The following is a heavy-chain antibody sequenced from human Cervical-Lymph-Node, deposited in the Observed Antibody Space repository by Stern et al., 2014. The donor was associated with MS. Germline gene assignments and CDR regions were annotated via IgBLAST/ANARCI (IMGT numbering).Heavy chain of an antibody. CDR2: INPNTGVT. D-gene: IGHD2-15*01. J-gene: IGHJ4*02. CDR1: GYTFTGFF. Sequence: MQLVESGAEVKKPGASVKVSCTASGYTFTGFFLHWVRQAPGQGLEWVGWINPNTGVTKSAQKFQGWVTLTRDTSINTVDMELNRLKSDDTAVFYCARGYPFFDNWGQGTLVTVSS. CDR3: ARGYPFFDN. V-gene: IGHV1-2*04.